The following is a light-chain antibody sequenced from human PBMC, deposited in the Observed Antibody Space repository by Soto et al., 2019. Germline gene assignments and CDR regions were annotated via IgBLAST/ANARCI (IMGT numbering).Light chain of an antibody. J-gene: IGKJ5*01. CDR2: GAS. V-gene: IGKV3-15*01. Sequence: EIVLTQSPATLSVSPGERATLSCRASQSVSSKLAWYQQRPGQSPRLLIYGASTRATDIPARFSGSGSGTEFTLTISSLLSEDFAVYYCQQYKDWFSITFGQGTRLEIK. CDR1: QSVSSK. CDR3: QQYKDWFSIT.